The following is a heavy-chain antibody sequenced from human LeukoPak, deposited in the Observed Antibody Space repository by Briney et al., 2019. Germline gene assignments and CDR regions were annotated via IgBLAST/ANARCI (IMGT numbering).Heavy chain of an antibody. CDR1: GYTFTSYY. J-gene: IGHJ4*02. D-gene: IGHD6-13*01. V-gene: IGHV1-46*01. CDR2: INPSGGST. CDR3: ARDPLYSSSWYVVPDY. Sequence: ASVKVSCKASGYTFTSYYMHWVRQAPGQGLEWMGIINPSGGSTSYAQKFQGRVTMTRDMSTSTAYMELRSLRSDDTAVYYCARDPLYSSSWYVVPDYWGQGTLVTVSS.